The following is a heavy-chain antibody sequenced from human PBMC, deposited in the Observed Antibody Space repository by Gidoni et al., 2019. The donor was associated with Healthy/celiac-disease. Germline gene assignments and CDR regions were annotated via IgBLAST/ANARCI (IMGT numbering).Heavy chain of an antibody. CDR1: GFTFSSYA. CDR2: ISYDGSNK. CDR3: ARDSQPDFPGWGYGMDV. Sequence: QVQLVESGGGVVKPGRSLRLSCAASGFTFSSYAMHWVRQAPGKGLEWVAVISYDGSNKYYADSVKGRFTISRDNSKNTLYLQMNSLRAEDTAVYYCARDSQPDFPGWGYGMDVWGQGTTVTVSS. J-gene: IGHJ6*02. V-gene: IGHV3-30*01. D-gene: IGHD3-16*01.